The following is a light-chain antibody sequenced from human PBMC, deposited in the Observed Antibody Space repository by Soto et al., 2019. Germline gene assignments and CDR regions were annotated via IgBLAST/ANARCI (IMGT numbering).Light chain of an antibody. V-gene: IGKV3-15*01. J-gene: IGKJ5*01. Sequence: ENVMRLYQETPSLRQREYITVFCRASQSVSGNLAWYQKKPGQAPRLLLYDTSTRATGIPARFSGCGSETEFSHTIMRPQYEGCAVLSCERYSDWSLFTSGQGTRLEIK. CDR1: QSVSGN. CDR3: ERYSDWSLFT. CDR2: DTS.